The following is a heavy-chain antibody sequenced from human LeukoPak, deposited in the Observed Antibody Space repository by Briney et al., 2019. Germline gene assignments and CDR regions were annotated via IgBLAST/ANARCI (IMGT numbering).Heavy chain of an antibody. CDR3: ASSEIRDYMDV. V-gene: IGHV4-38-2*01. J-gene: IGHJ6*03. CDR1: GYSISSAYY. D-gene: IGHD3-3*01. Sequence: SETLSLTCAVSGYSISSAYYWGWIRQPPGTGLEWIGSMHHSGSTFYNPTLRSRVTVSVDTSKNQFSPKMRFATAADTAVYYCASSEIRDYMDVWGKGTTVTVSS. CDR2: MHHSGST.